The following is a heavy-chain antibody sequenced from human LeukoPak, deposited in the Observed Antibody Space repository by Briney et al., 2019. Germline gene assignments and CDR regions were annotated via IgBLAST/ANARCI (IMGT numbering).Heavy chain of an antibody. D-gene: IGHD5-18*01. CDR2: IMRIFGTT. Sequence: ASVKVSCKXSGGTCSSYAISWVRQAPGQGLELMGRIMRIFGTTNYTQKFQGRVTITTDESTSTAYMELSSLRSEDTAVYYCARVAAMGDYYYYYMDVWGKGTTVTVSS. J-gene: IGHJ6*03. V-gene: IGHV1-69*05. CDR1: GGTCSSYA. CDR3: ARVAAMGDYYYYYMDV.